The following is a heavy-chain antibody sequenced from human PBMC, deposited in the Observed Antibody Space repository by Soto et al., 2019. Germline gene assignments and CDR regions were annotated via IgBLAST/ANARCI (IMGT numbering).Heavy chain of an antibody. CDR2: VNPILSMS. J-gene: IGHJ4*02. D-gene: IGHD3-10*01. Sequence: QVQLVQSGAEVKSAGSSVKVSCKASGDTFNFYSINWVRQAPGLGLEWVGRVNPILSMSNYAKRFQGRVTMTADKSTGTAYMELRSLRSEDTAIYCASNYGSGDRAFDSWGQGALVTVSS. V-gene: IGHV1-69*02. CDR3: ASNYGSGDRAFDS. CDR1: GDTFNFYS.